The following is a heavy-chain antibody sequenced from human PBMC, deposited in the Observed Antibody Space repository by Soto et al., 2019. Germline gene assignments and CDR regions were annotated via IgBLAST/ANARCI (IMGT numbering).Heavy chain of an antibody. D-gene: IGHD1-20*01. Sequence: QVQLQESGPGLVKPSETLSLTCTVSGGSISSYYWSWIRQPAGKGVESIGRIYTSGSTNYNPSLNRRVTMSVGTSENQFSLKVSSVAAADTAVYYCARGITGTTGWFDPWGQGTLVTVSS. V-gene: IGHV4-4*07. J-gene: IGHJ5*02. CDR2: IYTSGST. CDR1: GGSISSYY. CDR3: ARGITGTTGWFDP.